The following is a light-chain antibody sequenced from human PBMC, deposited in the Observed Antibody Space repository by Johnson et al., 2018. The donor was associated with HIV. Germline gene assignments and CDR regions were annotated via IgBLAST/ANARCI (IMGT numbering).Light chain of an antibody. CDR3: GTWDSSLSAFV. CDR2: DNN. V-gene: IGLV1-51*01. J-gene: IGLJ1*01. Sequence: QSVLTQPPSVSAAPGQKVTISCSGSSSNIGNNYVSWYQQLPGTAPKLLIYDNNKRPSGIPDRFSGSKSGTSATLGITGLQTGDEADYYCGTWDSSLSAFVFGAVTTVIVL. CDR1: SSNIGNNY.